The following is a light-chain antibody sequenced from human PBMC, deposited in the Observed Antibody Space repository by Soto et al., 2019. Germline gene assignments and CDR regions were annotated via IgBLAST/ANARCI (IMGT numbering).Light chain of an antibody. CDR1: QSVSDW. J-gene: IGKJ4*01. Sequence: DLQLTQSPSTLSASVGDRVTITCRASQSVSDWLAWYQQKPGKGPNLLIYRASRLDTGVPSRFSGSGSGTEFTLTISSLQPDDFATYYCQHYKSYPLTFGGGTKVEI. CDR2: RAS. CDR3: QHYKSYPLT. V-gene: IGKV1-5*03.